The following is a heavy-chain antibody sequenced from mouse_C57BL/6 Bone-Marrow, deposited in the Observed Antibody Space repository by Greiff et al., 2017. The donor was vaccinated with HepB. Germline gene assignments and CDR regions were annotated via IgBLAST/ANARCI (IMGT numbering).Heavy chain of an antibody. CDR1: GYTFTSYW. J-gene: IGHJ2*01. V-gene: IGHV1-50*01. CDR2: IDPSDSYT. D-gene: IGHD1-1*01. Sequence: QVQLQQPGAELVKPGASVKLSCKASGYTFTSYWMQWVKQRPGQGLERIGEIDPSDSYTNYNQKFKGKATLTVDTSSSTAYMQLSSLTSEDSAVYYCARGRFYYYFDYWGQGTTLTVSS. CDR3: ARGRFYYYFDY.